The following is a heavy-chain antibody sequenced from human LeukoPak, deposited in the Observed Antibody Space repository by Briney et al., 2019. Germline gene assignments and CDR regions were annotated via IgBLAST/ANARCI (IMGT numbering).Heavy chain of an antibody. D-gene: IGHD6-13*01. CDR3: ARHWETSSWYVDY. J-gene: IGHJ4*02. CDR2: IYYSGST. CDR1: GGSISSYY. V-gene: IGHV4-59*08. Sequence: SETLSLTCTVSGGSISSYYWHWIRQPPGKGLECIGYIYYSGSTNYNPSLKSRVTISVDTSKNQLSLKLSSVTAADTAVYYCARHWETSSWYVDYWGQGTLVTVSS.